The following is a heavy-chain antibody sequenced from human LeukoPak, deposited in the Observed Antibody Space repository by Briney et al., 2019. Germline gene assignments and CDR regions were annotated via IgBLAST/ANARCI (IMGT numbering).Heavy chain of an antibody. CDR3: ARATHYYESSGYDY. J-gene: IGHJ4*02. Sequence: PGGSLRLSCAASGFPFDDYGMTWVRQAPGKGLEWVSGINWNGGSTGYADSVKGRFTISRDNAKNSLYLQMNSLRAEDTALYYCARATHYYESSGYDYWGQGTLVTVSS. CDR2: INWNGGST. D-gene: IGHD3-22*01. V-gene: IGHV3-20*04. CDR1: GFPFDDYG.